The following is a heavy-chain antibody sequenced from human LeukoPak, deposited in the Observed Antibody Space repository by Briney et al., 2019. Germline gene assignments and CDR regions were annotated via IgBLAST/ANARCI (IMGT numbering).Heavy chain of an antibody. V-gene: IGHV3-30*01. J-gene: IGHJ4*02. CDR1: GFTFSSYA. CDR2: VSYDGSNK. Sequence: GGSLRLSCAASGFTFSSYAMHWVRQAPGKGLEWVAVVSYDGSNKYYADSVKGRFTISRDNSENTLYLLMNSLRAEDTAVYYCARDTRPLSHFPRGYVDYWGQGTLVTVSS. D-gene: IGHD2/OR15-2a*01. CDR3: ARDTRPLSHFPRGYVDY.